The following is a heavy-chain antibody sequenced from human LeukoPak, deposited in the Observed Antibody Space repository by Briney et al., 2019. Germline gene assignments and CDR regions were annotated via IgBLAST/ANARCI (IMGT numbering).Heavy chain of an antibody. D-gene: IGHD6-13*01. CDR2: IIPILGIA. V-gene: IGHV1-69*04. Sequence: GSSVKVSCKASGGTFSSYAISWVRQAPGQGLDWMGRIIPILGIANYAQKFQGRVTITADKSTSTAYMELSSLRSEDTAVYYCARDSGIAAAGPYYYYGMDVWGQGTTVTVSS. J-gene: IGHJ6*02. CDR1: GGTFSSYA. CDR3: ARDSGIAAAGPYYYYGMDV.